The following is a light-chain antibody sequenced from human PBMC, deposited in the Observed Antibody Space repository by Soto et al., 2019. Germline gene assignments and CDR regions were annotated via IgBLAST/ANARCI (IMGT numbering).Light chain of an antibody. CDR2: RNS. Sequence: SYELTQPLSVSVALGQTARITCGGNHIGSKSVHWYQQKPGQAPVLVIYRNSNRPSGIPERFSGSNSGITATLTIYRAQAGDEADYYCQVWDSSTVVFGGGTKLTVL. J-gene: IGLJ2*01. V-gene: IGLV3-9*01. CDR3: QVWDSSTVV. CDR1: HIGSKS.